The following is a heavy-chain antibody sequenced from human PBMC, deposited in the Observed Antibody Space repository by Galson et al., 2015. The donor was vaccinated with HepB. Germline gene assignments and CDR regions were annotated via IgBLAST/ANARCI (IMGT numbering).Heavy chain of an antibody. Sequence: SLRLSCAASGFTFSGSAMHRVRQASGRGLEWVGRIGSKANSYATAYAASVKGRFTISRDDSKNTAYMQMNSLKTEDTAVYYCTRLGDLSGYSSLWGQGTLVTVSS. J-gene: IGHJ4*02. D-gene: IGHD6-13*01. V-gene: IGHV3-73*01. CDR3: TRLGDLSGYSSL. CDR1: GFTFSGSA. CDR2: IGSKANSYAT.